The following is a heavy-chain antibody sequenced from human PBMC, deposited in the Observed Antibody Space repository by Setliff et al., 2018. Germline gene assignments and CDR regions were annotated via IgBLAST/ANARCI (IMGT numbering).Heavy chain of an antibody. CDR2: IYTSGST. J-gene: IGHJ6*03. Sequence: PSETLSLTCTVSGGSISSYYWSWIRQPAGKGLEWTGRIYTSGSTNYNPSLKSRVTMSVDTSKNQFSLKLSSVTAADTAVYYCARDSRGNPPNYMDVWGKGTTVTVS. CDR1: GGSISSYY. V-gene: IGHV4-4*07. CDR3: ARDSRGNPPNYMDV.